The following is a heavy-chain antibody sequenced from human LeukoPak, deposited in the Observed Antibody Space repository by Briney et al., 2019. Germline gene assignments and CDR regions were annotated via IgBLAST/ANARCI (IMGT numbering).Heavy chain of an antibody. Sequence: PGGSLRLSCAASGFTFSSYAMHWVRQAPGKGLEWVAVISYDGSNKYYADSVKGRFTISRDNSKNTLYLQMNSLRAEDTAVYYCASPYYYDSSGYSYYFDYWGQGTLVTVSS. CDR3: ASPYYYDSSGYSYYFDY. J-gene: IGHJ4*02. CDR1: GFTFSSYA. CDR2: ISYDGSNK. D-gene: IGHD3-22*01. V-gene: IGHV3-30-3*01.